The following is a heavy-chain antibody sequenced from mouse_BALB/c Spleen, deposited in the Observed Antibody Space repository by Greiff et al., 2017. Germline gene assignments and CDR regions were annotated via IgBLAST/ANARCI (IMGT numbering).Heavy chain of an antibody. V-gene: IGHV1-87*01. Sequence: QVQLQQSGAELARPGASVKLSCKASGYTFTSYWMQWVKQRPGQGLEWIGAIYPGDGDTRYTQKFKGKATLTADKSSSTAYMQLSSLASEDSAVYYCARSEGYAMDYWGQGTSVTVSS. CDR1: GYTFTSYW. CDR3: ARSEGYAMDY. J-gene: IGHJ4*01. CDR2: IYPGDGDT.